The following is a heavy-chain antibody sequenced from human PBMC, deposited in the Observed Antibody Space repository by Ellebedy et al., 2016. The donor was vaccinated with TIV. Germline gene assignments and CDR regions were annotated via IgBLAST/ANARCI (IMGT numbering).Heavy chain of an antibody. D-gene: IGHD3/OR15-3a*01. CDR3: ARVDLGLAFDH. CDR2: IYSGGST. J-gene: IGHJ4*02. V-gene: IGHV3-53*01. Sequence: GESLKISCAVSAFAVSSNYMSWVRQPPGKGLEWVSIIYSGGSTFYADSVKGRFTISRDNSKNTLHLQMNSLRAEDTAVYYCARVDLGLAFDHWGRGTLVTVSS. CDR1: AFAVSSNY.